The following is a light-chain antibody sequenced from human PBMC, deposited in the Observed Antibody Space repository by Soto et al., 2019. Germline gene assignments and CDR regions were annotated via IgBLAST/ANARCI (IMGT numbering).Light chain of an antibody. Sequence: DIQMTQSPSSLSASVGDRVTITCRASENIFSYVNWYQQKSGNAPKLLIFGTSSLHSGVPSRFSGSASGPEFTLTISSLQPDDFATYYCQQYHSYPFTFGPGTKVDIK. CDR2: GTS. V-gene: IGKV1-17*01. CDR1: ENIFSY. J-gene: IGKJ3*01. CDR3: QQYHSYPFT.